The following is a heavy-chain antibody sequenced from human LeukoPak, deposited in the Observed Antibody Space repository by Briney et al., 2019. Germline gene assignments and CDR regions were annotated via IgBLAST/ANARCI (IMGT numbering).Heavy chain of an antibody. CDR2: INAGNGNT. J-gene: IGHJ6*02. Sequence: ASVKVSCKASGYTFTSYAMHWVRQAPGQRLEWMGWINAGNGNTKYSQKFQGRVTITRDTSTSTVYMELSSLRSEDTAVYYYARDGGGNSITYYYYGMDVWGQGTTVTVSS. CDR3: ARDGGGNSITYYYYGMDV. V-gene: IGHV1-3*01. D-gene: IGHD4-23*01. CDR1: GYTFTSYA.